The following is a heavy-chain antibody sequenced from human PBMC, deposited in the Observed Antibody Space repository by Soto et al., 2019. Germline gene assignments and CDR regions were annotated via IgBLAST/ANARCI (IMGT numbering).Heavy chain of an antibody. CDR1: GGSIDSGAFS. CDR3: ARIHWAQSSLDY. CDR2: VTHSGTA. V-gene: IGHV4-30-2*01. D-gene: IGHD6-13*01. J-gene: IGHJ4*02. Sequence: SETLSLTCAVSGGSIDSGAFSLSRIRQPPGKGLEWIGYVTHSGTAYSIPSLNGRLTLSVDSSQTQFSLKLTSVTAADSAFYYCARIHWAQSSLDYWGRGILVTVSS.